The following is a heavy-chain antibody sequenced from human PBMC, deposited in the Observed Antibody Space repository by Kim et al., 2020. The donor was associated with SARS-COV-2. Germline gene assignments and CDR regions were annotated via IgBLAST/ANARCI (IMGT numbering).Heavy chain of an antibody. J-gene: IGHJ4*02. V-gene: IGHV3-30-3*01. CDR1: GFTFSSYA. CDR3: ARPYSGSYSYYFDY. D-gene: IGHD1-26*01. CDR2: ISYDGSNK. Sequence: GGSLRLSCAASGFTFSSYAMHWVRQAPGKGLEWVAVISYDGSNKYYADSVKGRFTISRDNSKNTLYLQMNSLRAEDTAVYYCARPYSGSYSYYFDYLGQG.